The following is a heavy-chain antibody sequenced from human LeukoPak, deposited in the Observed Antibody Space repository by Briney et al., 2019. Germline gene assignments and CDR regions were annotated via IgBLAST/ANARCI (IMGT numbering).Heavy chain of an antibody. CDR3: AKATFASSWNLYFDY. CDR2: ISSSGGST. J-gene: IGHJ4*02. Sequence: PGGSLRLSCAASGFPFSSYAMSWVRQAPGKGLEWVSTISSSGGSTYSADSVKGRFTISRDNSKSTLYLQMNSLRAEDTAVYYCAKATFASSWNLYFDYWGQGTLVTVSS. V-gene: IGHV3-23*01. D-gene: IGHD6-13*01. CDR1: GFPFSSYA.